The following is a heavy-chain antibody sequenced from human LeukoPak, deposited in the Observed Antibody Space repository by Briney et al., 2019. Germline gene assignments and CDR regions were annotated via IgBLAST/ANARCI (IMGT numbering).Heavy chain of an antibody. CDR2: ISSSSSYI. J-gene: IGHJ3*02. D-gene: IGHD2-2*01. V-gene: IGHV3-21*01. Sequence: GGSLRLSCAASGFTFSSYSMNWVRQAPRKGLEWVSSISSSSSYIYYADSVKGRFTISRDNAKNSLYLQMNSLRAEDTAVYYCARDRVVVPAALYDAFDIWGQGTMVTVSS. CDR3: ARDRVVVPAALYDAFDI. CDR1: GFTFSSYS.